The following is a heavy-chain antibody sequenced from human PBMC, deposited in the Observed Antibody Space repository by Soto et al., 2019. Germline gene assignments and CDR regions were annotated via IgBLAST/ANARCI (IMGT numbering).Heavy chain of an antibody. J-gene: IGHJ4*02. CDR1: GYSFSGYW. CDR2: IDPSDSQT. CDR3: ARQIYDSDTGPNFQYYFDS. Sequence: XESLKISCKGSGYSFSGYWITWVRQKPGKGLEWMGRIDPSDSQTYYSPSFRGHVTISVTKSITTVFLQWSSLRASDTAMYYCARQIYDSDTGPNFQYYFDSWGKGTPVTVSS. V-gene: IGHV5-10-1*01. D-gene: IGHD3-22*01.